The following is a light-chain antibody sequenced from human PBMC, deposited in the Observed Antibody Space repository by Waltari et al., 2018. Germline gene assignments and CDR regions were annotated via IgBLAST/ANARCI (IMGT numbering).Light chain of an antibody. CDR2: DVS. V-gene: IGLV2-14*01. Sequence: QSALTQPASVSGSPGQSITISCTGTSSDVGGYNYVSWYQQHPGKVPKLMIFDVSNRPSGVSNRFSGSKYGNTASLTISGLQAEDEADYYCASYTSHSHVVFGGGTKLTVL. CDR3: ASYTSHSHVV. J-gene: IGLJ2*01. CDR1: SSDVGGYNY.